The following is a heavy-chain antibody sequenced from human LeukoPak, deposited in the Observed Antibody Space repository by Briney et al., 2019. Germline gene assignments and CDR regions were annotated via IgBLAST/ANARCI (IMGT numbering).Heavy chain of an antibody. J-gene: IGHJ4*02. CDR3: ARLNVIRGVSADY. D-gene: IGHD3-10*01. CDR1: GFTISSYW. Sequence: PAGSLTLSCAASGFTISSYWMHWVRQAPAKGLVWVSRINNDGSSTNYADSVKGRFTISRDNAKNTLYLQMSSLRAEDTAVYYCARLNVIRGVSADYWGQGALVTVTS. CDR2: INNDGSST. V-gene: IGHV3-74*01.